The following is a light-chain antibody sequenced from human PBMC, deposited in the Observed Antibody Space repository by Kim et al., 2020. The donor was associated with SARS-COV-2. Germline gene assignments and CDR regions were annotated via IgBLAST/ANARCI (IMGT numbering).Light chain of an antibody. CDR1: QSVTSN. V-gene: IGKV3-20*01. Sequence: VSPGARATLSCRASQSVTSNLAWYQQRPGQAPRLLIYGASSRATGIPDRFSGSGSGTDFTLTISRLEPEDFAVYYCQQYGSSLLTFGGGTKVDIK. J-gene: IGKJ4*01. CDR3: QQYGSSLLT. CDR2: GAS.